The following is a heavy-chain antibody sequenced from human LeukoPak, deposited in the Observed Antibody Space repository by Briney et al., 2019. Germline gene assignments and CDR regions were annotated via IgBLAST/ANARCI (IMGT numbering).Heavy chain of an antibody. CDR2: IIPIFGTP. Sequence: SVKVSCKASEGTLSRYSINWVRQAPGQGLEWMGGIIPIFGTPNYARKFQGRVTITADESTSTSYLELSSVRSEDTAVYYCVRSGGDCSGGSCPLVYWGQGALVTVAS. V-gene: IGHV1-69*01. CDR1: EGTLSRYS. CDR3: VRSGGDCSGGSCPLVY. J-gene: IGHJ4*02. D-gene: IGHD2-15*01.